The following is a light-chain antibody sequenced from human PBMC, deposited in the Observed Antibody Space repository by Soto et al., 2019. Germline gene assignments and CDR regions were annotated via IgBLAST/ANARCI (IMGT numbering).Light chain of an antibody. Sequence: QSVLAQPPSVSGAPGQKVTISCTGSSSNIGAGYDLHWYQQLPGTAPKLLLYGNSNRPSGVPDRFSGSKSGTSASLAITGLQAEDEADHSCQSYDSSMSAYVFGNGTKVNV. CDR2: GNS. CDR1: SSNIGAGYD. CDR3: QSYDSSMSAYV. J-gene: IGLJ1*01. V-gene: IGLV1-40*01.